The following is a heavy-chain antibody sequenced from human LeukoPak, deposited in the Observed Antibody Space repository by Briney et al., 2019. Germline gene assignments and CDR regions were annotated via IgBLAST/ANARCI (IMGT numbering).Heavy chain of an antibody. D-gene: IGHD5-12*01. J-gene: IGHJ4*02. V-gene: IGHV3-48*03. CDR2: ISSSGSTI. CDR3: ARVDIVATPYSYYFDY. CDR1: GFTFSSYE. Sequence: PGGSLRLSCAASGFTFSSYEMNWVRQAPGKGLEWVPYISSSGSTIYYADSVKGRFTISRDNAKNSLYLQMNSLRAEDTAVYYCARVDIVATPYSYYFDYWGQGTLVTVSS.